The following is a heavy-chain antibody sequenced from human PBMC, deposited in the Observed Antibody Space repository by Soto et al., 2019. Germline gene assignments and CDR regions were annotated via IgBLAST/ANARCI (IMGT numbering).Heavy chain of an antibody. CDR2: IRTKGSNYAT. CDR1: GFTFSASA. D-gene: IGHD5-18*01. CDR3: TRHVDAAVGGDFDY. Sequence: EVQLVESGGGLVQPGRSLKLSCAASGFTFSASAMHWVRQASGKGLEWVGRIRTKGSNYATAYAESVKGRFTISRDDSKNTAYLQMNSLISEDTAVYYCTRHVDAAVGGDFDYWGQGTLVTVSS. J-gene: IGHJ4*02. V-gene: IGHV3-73*02.